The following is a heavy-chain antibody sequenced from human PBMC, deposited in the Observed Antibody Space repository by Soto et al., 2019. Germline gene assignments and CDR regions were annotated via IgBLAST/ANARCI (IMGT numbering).Heavy chain of an antibody. Sequence: QVQLVQSGAEVKKPGASVKVSCKASGYIFTNHYIHWVRQAPGQGLECMGIINPSGGSTNYLQKFQGRITMTRDTSTSTVYMELSSLRSEDTAVYFCARAYYYDSSGFYYDCWGQGSLVTVSS. CDR3: ARAYYYDSSGFYYDC. CDR2: INPSGGST. D-gene: IGHD3-22*01. CDR1: GYIFTNHY. J-gene: IGHJ4*02. V-gene: IGHV1-46*01.